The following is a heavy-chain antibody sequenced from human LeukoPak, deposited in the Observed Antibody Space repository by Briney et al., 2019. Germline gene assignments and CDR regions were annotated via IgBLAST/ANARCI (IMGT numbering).Heavy chain of an antibody. CDR3: ARHSDGGNYHDPFDI. D-gene: IGHD4/OR15-4a*01. V-gene: IGHV4-39*01. CDR1: GGSISSSRYY. CDR2: ISYSGST. J-gene: IGHJ3*02. Sequence: PSETLSLTCTVSGGSISSSRYYWAWIRQPPGKGLDWIGSISYSGSTYYNSSLKSRLTISVDTSKNQFSLRLSSVTAADTAVYCCARHSDGGNYHDPFDIWGQGTMATVSS.